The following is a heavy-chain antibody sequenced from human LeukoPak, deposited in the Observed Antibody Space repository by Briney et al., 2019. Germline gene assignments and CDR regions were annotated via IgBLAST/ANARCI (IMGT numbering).Heavy chain of an antibody. V-gene: IGHV4-59*01. CDR1: SSPISGYY. D-gene: IGHD4-17*01. CDR2: VYYGGST. CDR3: ARGSVTPDAGY. J-gene: IGHJ4*02. Sequence: SETLSLTCTVSSSPISGYYWSWIRQPPGKGLEWIGYVYYGGSTDYNPSLGSRVTISVDTSKNQFSLKLSSVTAADTAVYYCARGSVTPDAGYWGQGTLVTVSS.